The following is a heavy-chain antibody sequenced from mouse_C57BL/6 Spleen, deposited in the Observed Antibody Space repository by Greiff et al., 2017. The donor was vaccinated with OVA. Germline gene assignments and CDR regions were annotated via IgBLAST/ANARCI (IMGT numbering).Heavy chain of an antibody. CDR3: ANYYGSSPSTEYFDV. V-gene: IGHV1-81*01. CDR1: GYTFTSYG. Sequence: QVQLQQSGAELARPGASVKLCCKASGYTFTSYGISWVKQRTGQGLEWIGEIYPRSGNTYYNEKFKGKATLTADKSSSTAYMELRSLTSEDSAVYCCANYYGSSPSTEYFDVWGTGTTVTVSS. CDR2: IYPRSGNT. J-gene: IGHJ1*03. D-gene: IGHD1-1*01.